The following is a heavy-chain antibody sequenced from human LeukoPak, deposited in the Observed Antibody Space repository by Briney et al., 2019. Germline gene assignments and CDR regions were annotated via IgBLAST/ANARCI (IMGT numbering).Heavy chain of an antibody. CDR3: ARYHIGGYDLDY. CDR1: GGSISSGGFS. D-gene: IGHD3-16*01. CDR2: IYYSGST. V-gene: IGHV4-30-2*03. J-gene: IGHJ4*02. Sequence: PSQTLSLTCAVSGGSISSGGFSWSWIRQPPGKGLEWIGSIYYSGSTYYNPSLKSRVTISVDTSKNQFSLKLSSVTAADTAVYYCARYHIGGYDLDYWGQGTLVTVSS.